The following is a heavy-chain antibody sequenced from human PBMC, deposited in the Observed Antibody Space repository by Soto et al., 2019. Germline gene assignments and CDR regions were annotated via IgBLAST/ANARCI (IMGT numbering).Heavy chain of an antibody. Sequence: SVKVSCKASGCNSRSYAITWVRQPPGQGLEWMGVVIPIFGTAGCAQKFQGRVTITAEESTSTAYMVLSSLRSEDTAVYSCSCSNPGENWRQGTLVTVPS. J-gene: IGHJ4*02. CDR3: SCSNPGEN. D-gene: IGHD4-17*01. V-gene: IGHV1-69*13. CDR1: GCNSRSYA. CDR2: VIPIFGTA.